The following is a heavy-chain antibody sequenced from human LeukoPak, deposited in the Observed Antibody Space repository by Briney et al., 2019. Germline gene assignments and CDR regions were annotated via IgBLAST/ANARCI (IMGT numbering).Heavy chain of an antibody. J-gene: IGHJ3*02. CDR2: IYPGDSDS. CDR3: ASKRFTMIRGVIITSISSFDI. V-gene: IGHV5-51*01. Sequence: GESLKISCKGSGYSFTNYWIGWVRQMPGKGLEWMGIIYPGDSDSRYSPSFQGQVIMSADKSISTAYLQWSSLKASDTAMYYCASKRFTMIRGVIITSISSFDIWGQGTMVTVSS. D-gene: IGHD3-10*01. CDR1: GYSFTNYW.